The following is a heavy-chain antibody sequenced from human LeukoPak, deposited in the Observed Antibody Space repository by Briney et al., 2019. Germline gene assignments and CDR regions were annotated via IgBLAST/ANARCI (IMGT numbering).Heavy chain of an antibody. CDR1: DDSISSISFY. CDR3: VAYTSSLRWFDP. CDR2: IYYGGTT. V-gene: IGHV4-39*07. Sequence: SETLSLTCTVSDDSISSISFYWGWIRQPPGKGLEWIGSIYYGGTTYYNPSLESRVTMSLDTSKKQFSLRLRSVTAADTAVYYCVAYTSSLRWFDPWGQGTLVIVSS. J-gene: IGHJ5*02. D-gene: IGHD6-13*01.